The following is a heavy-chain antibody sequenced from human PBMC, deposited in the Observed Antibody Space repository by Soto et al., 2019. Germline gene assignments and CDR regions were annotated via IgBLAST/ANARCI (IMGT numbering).Heavy chain of an antibody. Sequence: SETLSLTCTVSGVXISSGSYYWSWIRQHPGKGLQWIGNIYYSGSTNYNPSLKSRIIISLDTSKNQFSLKLSSETAADTAVYFCARYRISGSWSKFDYWGQGTLVTVSS. CDR3: ARYRISGSWSKFDY. CDR1: GVXISSGSYY. D-gene: IGHD6-13*01. CDR2: IYYSGST. J-gene: IGHJ4*02. V-gene: IGHV4-31*03.